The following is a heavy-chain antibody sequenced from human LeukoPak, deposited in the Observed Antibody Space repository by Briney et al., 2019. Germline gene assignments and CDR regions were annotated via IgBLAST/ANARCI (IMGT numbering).Heavy chain of an antibody. CDR1: GGSISSGTYY. CDR2: IYTSGST. Sequence: SQTLSLTCTVSGGSISSGTYYWSWIRQPAGKGLEWIGRIYTSGSTNYNPSLKSRVTMSVDTSKNQFSLKLSSVTAADTAVYYCARGYDILIPDLPFDPWGQGTLVTVSS. V-gene: IGHV4-61*02. CDR3: ARGYDILIPDLPFDP. D-gene: IGHD3-9*01. J-gene: IGHJ5*02.